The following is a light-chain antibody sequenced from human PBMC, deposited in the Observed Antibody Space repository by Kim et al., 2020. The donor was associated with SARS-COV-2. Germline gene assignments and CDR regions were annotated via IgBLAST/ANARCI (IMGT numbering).Light chain of an antibody. CDR1: SSDVGTYDF. CDR3: GSYTSRDPPFV. CDR2: DVT. V-gene: IGLV2-14*03. J-gene: IGLJ1*01. Sequence: SITISCTVTSSDVGTYDFVSWYQQHPGIAHKVILYDVTNRPSGVSHRFSGSKSGNTASLTISGLQAEDEADYYCGSYTSRDPPFVFGTGTKVTVL.